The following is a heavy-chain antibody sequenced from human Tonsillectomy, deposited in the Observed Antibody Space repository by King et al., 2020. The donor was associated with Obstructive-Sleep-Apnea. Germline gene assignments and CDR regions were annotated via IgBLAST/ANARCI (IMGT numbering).Heavy chain of an antibody. V-gene: IGHV3-30*04. D-gene: IGHD6-19*01. J-gene: IGHJ6*02. CDR1: GFTFSSYA. Sequence: VQLVESGGGVVQPGRSLRLSCAASGFTFSSYAMHWVRQAPGKGLEWVAVISYDGSNKYYADSVKGRFTISRDNSKNTLYLQMNSLRAEDTAVYYCASHLVRLALAAADSYYSGMDVCGHGTTVTVSS. CDR3: ASHLVRLALAAADSYYSGMDV. CDR2: ISYDGSNK.